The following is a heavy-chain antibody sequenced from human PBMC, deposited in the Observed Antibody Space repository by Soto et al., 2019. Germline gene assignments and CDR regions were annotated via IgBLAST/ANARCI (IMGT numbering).Heavy chain of an antibody. CDR1: GFTVSNNY. Sequence: EEQLVESGGDLVQPGGSLRLSCAASGFTVSNNYMSWVRQAPGKGLEWVSLIYSGGSTYYADSVKGRFTISRDSSKNTLYLQMNSLRAKDTAMYYCAAYSHKGYWGQGTRVTVSS. J-gene: IGHJ4*02. CDR2: IYSGGST. V-gene: IGHV3-66*01. CDR3: AAYSHKGY. D-gene: IGHD3-16*01.